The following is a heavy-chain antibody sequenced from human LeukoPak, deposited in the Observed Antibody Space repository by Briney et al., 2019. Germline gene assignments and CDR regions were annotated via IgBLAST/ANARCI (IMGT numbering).Heavy chain of an antibody. D-gene: IGHD4-17*01. J-gene: IGHJ2*01. CDR3: ARGKVTRHWYFDL. CDR1: GGSFSDFH. CDR2: INHSGNT. V-gene: IGHV4-34*01. Sequence: SETLSLTCTVYGGSFSDFHWSWIRLPPGKGLEWIGEINHSGNTNYNPSLKSRVTISIDTSKNQFSLKLSSVTAADTAVYYCARGKVTRHWYFDLWGRGTLVTVSS.